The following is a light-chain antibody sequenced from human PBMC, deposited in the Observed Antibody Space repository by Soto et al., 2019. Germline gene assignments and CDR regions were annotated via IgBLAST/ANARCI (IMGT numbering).Light chain of an antibody. CDR3: AAWDDSLSGVV. V-gene: IGLV1-47*01. J-gene: IGLJ2*01. CDR1: SSNIESNY. CDR2: RNN. Sequence: QSVLTQPPSASGTPGQRVTISCSGSSSNIESNYVYWYQQLPGTAPKLLIYRNNQRPSGVPDRFSGSKSGTSASLAISGPRSEDEADYYCAAWDDSLSGVVFGGGTKLTVL.